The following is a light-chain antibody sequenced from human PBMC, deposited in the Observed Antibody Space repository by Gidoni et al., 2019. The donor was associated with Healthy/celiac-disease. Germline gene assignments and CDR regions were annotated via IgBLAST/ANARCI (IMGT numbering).Light chain of an antibody. CDR3: KQNYNALPLT. V-gene: IGKV1-27*01. Sequence: IQFTQSPSSLSASVGDRVTITFRVSQGISSYLNWYRQKPGKVPKLMIYSASNLQSGVPSRFSGSGSGTDFTLTISSLQAEDVANYYGKQNYNALPLTFGGGTKVEIK. CDR2: SAS. J-gene: IGKJ4*01. CDR1: QGISSY.